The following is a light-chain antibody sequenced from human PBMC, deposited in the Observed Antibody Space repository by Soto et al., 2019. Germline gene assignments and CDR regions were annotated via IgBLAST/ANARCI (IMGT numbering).Light chain of an antibody. V-gene: IGKV1-9*01. J-gene: IGKJ3*01. CDR1: QGISSY. CDR2: AAS. CDR3: QQLNSYP. Sequence: DIQLTQSPSFLSASVGDRVTITCRASQGISSYLAWYQQKPGKAPKLLLYAASTLQSGVPSRFSGSGSGTEFTLTISSLQPEDFATYYCQQLNSYPFGPGTKVDIK.